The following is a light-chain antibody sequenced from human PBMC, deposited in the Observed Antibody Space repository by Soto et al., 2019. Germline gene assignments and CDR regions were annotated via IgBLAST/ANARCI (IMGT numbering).Light chain of an antibody. Sequence: QYAQTPPASVSGSPGQSITISCTGTSSDFGSYNYVSWYQLHPGKAPKLMIYEVSNRPSGVSNRFSGSKSGDTASLTISGLQAEDEADYYCSSYTTRTTLYVFGTGTKVTVL. CDR3: SSYTTRTTLYV. CDR2: EVS. J-gene: IGLJ1*01. V-gene: IGLV2-14*01. CDR1: SSDFGSYNY.